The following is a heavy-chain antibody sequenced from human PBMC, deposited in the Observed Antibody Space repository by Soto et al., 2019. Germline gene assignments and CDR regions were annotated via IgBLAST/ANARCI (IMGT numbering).Heavy chain of an antibody. V-gene: IGHV4-4*07. CDR3: VRGRSYSVYDF. D-gene: IGHD5-12*01. J-gene: IGHJ4*02. CDR1: GGSISGHS. Sequence: SETLSLTCTVSGGSISGHSWVWIRQPAGNGLEWIGHIYPSGSTSYNPSLRSRVTMSLDTSSNQIFLNLTSVTAADTAVFYCVRGRSYSVYDFWGPGTLVTVSS. CDR2: IYPSGST.